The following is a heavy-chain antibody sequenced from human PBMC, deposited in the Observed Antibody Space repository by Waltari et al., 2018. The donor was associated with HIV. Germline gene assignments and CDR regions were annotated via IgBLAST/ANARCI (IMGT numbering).Heavy chain of an antibody. V-gene: IGHV5-51*01. CDR3: ATGPDHYCDF. Sequence: EVQLEQSGAEMKKPGQSLLISCKASAYHFGRYWTSWVRQIPGKGLEWMGIIFPGDSSTRYSPSFRGQVTISADKSINTAFLQWTTLKASDSAIYYCATGPDHYCDFGGQGTQVTVSS. D-gene: IGHD4-4*01. CDR2: IFPGDSST. J-gene: IGHJ4*02. CDR1: AYHFGRYW.